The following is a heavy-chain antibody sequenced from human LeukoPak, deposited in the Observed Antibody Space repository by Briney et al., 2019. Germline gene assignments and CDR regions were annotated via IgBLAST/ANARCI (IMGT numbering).Heavy chain of an antibody. CDR1: AYTLTELS. D-gene: IGHD4/OR15-4a*01. J-gene: IGHJ6*02. CDR3: ATAPGADGRPYYYYGMDV. Sequence: ASVNVSCKVSAYTLTELSMHWVRQAPGKGIGWMGGFDPEDGETIYAQKFQGRVTMTEDTSTDTAYMELSSLRSEDTAVYYCATAPGADGRPYYYYGMDVWDQGTTVTVSS. CDR2: FDPEDGET. V-gene: IGHV1-24*01.